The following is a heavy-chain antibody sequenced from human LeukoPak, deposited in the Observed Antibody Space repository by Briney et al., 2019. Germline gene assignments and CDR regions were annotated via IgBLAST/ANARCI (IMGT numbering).Heavy chain of an antibody. CDR2: PWYDGTNK. D-gene: IGHD3-22*01. V-gene: IGHV3-33*01. CDR1: EFSFSSYG. CDR3: ARARNNYDSSGFSALDY. Sequence: QSGGSLRLSCAASEFSFSSYGMHWVRRAPGKGLQWVASPWYDGTNKYHADSVKGRFTISRDNSQSTLYLQMNSLRAEDTAVYYCARARNNYDSSGFSALDYWGQGTLVTVSS. J-gene: IGHJ4*02.